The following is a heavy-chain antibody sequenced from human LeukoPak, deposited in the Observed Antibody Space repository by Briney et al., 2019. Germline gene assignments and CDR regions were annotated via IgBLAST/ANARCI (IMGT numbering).Heavy chain of an antibody. CDR1: GVSISSYY. CDR3: AREWSGFDF. CDR2: IFYSGST. V-gene: IGHV4-59*01. D-gene: IGHD2-15*01. J-gene: IGHJ3*01. Sequence: SETLSLTCSVSGVSISSYYWSWIRQPPGKGLEWIGYIFYSGSTNYNPSLKSRVTISADTSKNQFSLRLISVTAADTAVYYCAREWSGFDFWGQGIMVTVSS.